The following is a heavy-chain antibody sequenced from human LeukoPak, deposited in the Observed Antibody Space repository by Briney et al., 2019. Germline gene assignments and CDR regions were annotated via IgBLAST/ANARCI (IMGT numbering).Heavy chain of an antibody. CDR3: ARGSEITTSPYYFDY. CDR1: GGSISSSSYY. CDR2: IYYSGST. Sequence: SETLSLTCTVSGGSISSSSYYWGWIRQPPGKGLEWIGSIYYSGSTYYNPSLKSRVTISVDTSKNQFSLKLSPVTAADTAVYYCARGSEITTSPYYFDYWGQGTLVTVSS. D-gene: IGHD3-22*01. V-gene: IGHV4-39*07. J-gene: IGHJ4*02.